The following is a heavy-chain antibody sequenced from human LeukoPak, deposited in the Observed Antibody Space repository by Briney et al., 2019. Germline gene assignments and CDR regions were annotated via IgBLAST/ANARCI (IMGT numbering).Heavy chain of an antibody. D-gene: IGHD3-10*01. J-gene: IGHJ4*02. Sequence: GASVKVSCKASGGTFSSYAISWVRQAPGQGLEWMGGIIPIFGTANYAQKFQGRVTITADESTSTAYMELSSLRFEDTAVYYCARDRSPYYYGSGLAFDYWGQGTLVTVSS. V-gene: IGHV1-69*13. CDR3: ARDRSPYYYGSGLAFDY. CDR1: GGTFSSYA. CDR2: IIPIFGTA.